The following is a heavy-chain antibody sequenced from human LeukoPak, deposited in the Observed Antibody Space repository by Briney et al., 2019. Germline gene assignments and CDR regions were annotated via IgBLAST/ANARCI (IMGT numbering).Heavy chain of an antibody. CDR2: ISYVGTDT. Sequence: GGSLRLSCAASRFPFSNYATHWVRQAPGKGLEWVAFISYVGTDTNYADSVKGRFTISRDDSKNTVYLLMSSLRVEDTAVYYCARDEGTDFDYWGQGTLVTVSS. CDR3: ARDEGTDFDY. V-gene: IGHV3-30*04. J-gene: IGHJ4*02. CDR1: RFPFSNYA.